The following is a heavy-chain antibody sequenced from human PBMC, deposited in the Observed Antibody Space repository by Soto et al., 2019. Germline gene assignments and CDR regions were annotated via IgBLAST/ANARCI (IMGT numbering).Heavy chain of an antibody. CDR1: GFSLSTSGVG. D-gene: IGHD6-19*01. CDR3: AHSEGWSRMARLDP. V-gene: IGHV2-5*02. Sequence: QITLKESGPTLAKPPQTLTLTCTFSGFSLSTSGVGVGWIRQPQGKALEWLALISWDDEKRYSPSLKSRLTIAKDTSKNQLVLTMTNTAPEDTGTYFCAHSEGWSRMARLDPWGQGTFFTVSS. J-gene: IGHJ5*02. CDR2: ISWDDEK.